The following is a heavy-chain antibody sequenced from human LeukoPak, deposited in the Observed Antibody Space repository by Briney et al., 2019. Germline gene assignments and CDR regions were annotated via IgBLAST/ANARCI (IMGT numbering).Heavy chain of an antibody. Sequence: GGSLRLSCAASGFNFRNYWMHWVRQDPGKGLLRVSRINGDGSKTTYADSVKGRLTISRDNVKNMVYLHMNSLRVDDAAVYYCICDSVGRSGGDLWGQGTPVTVSS. CDR1: GFNFRNYW. CDR2: INGDGSKT. CDR3: ICDSVGRSGGDL. V-gene: IGHV3-74*01. J-gene: IGHJ5*02. D-gene: IGHD5/OR15-5a*01.